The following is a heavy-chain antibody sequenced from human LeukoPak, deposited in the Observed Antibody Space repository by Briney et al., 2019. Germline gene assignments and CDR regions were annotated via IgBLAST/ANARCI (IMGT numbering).Heavy chain of an antibody. CDR3: XXGXXXXXXXPADF. V-gene: IGHV5-51*01. CDR1: GYSFTKYW. Sequence: GESLKISCKGSGYSFTKYWIGWVRQMPGKGLEWMGIINPGDSDTKYNPSFQGQVTVAVYKSITTAYFQWSSLKASDTAMYSXXXGXXXXXXXPADFWXQGTLVTVSS. CDR2: INPGDSDT. J-gene: IGHJ4*02.